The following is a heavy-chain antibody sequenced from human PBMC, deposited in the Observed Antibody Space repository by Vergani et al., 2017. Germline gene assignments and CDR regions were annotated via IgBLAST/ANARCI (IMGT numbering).Heavy chain of an antibody. J-gene: IGHJ5*02. D-gene: IGHD2-15*01. Sequence: QVQLQESGPGLVKPSETLSLTCAVSGYSISSGYYWSWIRQPPGKGLEWIGEINHSGSTNYNPSLKSRVTISVDTSKNQFSLKLSSVTAADTAVYYCASCSGGSSNTSNNWFDPWGQGTLVTVSS. CDR1: GYSISSGYY. V-gene: IGHV4-38-2*01. CDR2: INHSGST. CDR3: ASCSGGSSNTSNNWFDP.